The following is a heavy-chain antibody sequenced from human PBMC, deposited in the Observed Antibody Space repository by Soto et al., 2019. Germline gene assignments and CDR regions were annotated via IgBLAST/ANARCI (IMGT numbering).Heavy chain of an antibody. CDR2: IIPILGIA. V-gene: IGHV1-69*02. J-gene: IGHJ4*02. Sequence: QVQLVQTGAEVKKPGSSVKVSCKASGGTFSSYTISWVRQAPGQGLEWMGRIIPILGIANYAQKFQGRVTITADKSTSPANMELSSLRSEDTAVYYWASGYYYESSGAFDYWGKGTLVTVSS. D-gene: IGHD3-22*01. CDR1: GGTFSSYT. CDR3: ASGYYYESSGAFDY.